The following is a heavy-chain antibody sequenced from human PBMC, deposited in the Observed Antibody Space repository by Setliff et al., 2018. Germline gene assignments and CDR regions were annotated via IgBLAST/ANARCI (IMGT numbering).Heavy chain of an antibody. CDR1: GYSFSTCW. D-gene: IGHD4-17*01. J-gene: IGHJ4*02. CDR3: MRHDPNYGDALDY. CDR2: IYPGDSIT. Sequence: PGESLKISCKGSGYSFSTCWIGWVRQMPGKGLEWMGIIYPGDSITRYSPSFQGQVTISVDKSINTAYLQWSSLKASDSAIYYCMRHDPNYGDALDYWGQGTLVTVSS. V-gene: IGHV5-51*01.